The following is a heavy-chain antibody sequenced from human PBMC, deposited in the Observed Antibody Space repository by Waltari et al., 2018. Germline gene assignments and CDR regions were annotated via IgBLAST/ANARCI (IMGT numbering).Heavy chain of an antibody. J-gene: IGHJ6*02. D-gene: IGHD2-2*01. V-gene: IGHV3-21*01. CDR2: ISSSSSYI. Sequence: EVQLVESGGGLVKPGGSLRLSCAASGFPFSSYSMNWVRQAPGKGLEWVSSISSSSSYIYYADSVKGRFTISRDNAKNSLYLQMNSLRAEDTAVYYCARDIVVVPTYYGMDVWGQGTTVTVSS. CDR3: ARDIVVVPTYYGMDV. CDR1: GFPFSSYS.